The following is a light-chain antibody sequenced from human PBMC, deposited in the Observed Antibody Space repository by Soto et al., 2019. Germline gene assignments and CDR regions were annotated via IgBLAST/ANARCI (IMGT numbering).Light chain of an antibody. CDR1: QNVGDR. CDR3: QQANSFPLT. V-gene: IGKV1-12*01. Sequence: DIQMTQSPSSVSASVGDSLTITCRASQNVGDRLAWYQQKLGKAPQLLIQKASILQPGIPSRFSGSGSATYFTLTISSLQPEDFATYFCQQANSFPLTFGGGTKVEIK. J-gene: IGKJ4*01. CDR2: KAS.